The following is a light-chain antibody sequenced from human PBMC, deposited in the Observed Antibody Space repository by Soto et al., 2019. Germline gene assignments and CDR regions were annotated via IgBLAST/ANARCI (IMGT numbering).Light chain of an antibody. CDR3: LQDYNYPRT. V-gene: IGKV1-6*01. CDR2: AAS. CDR1: QAIRND. J-gene: IGKJ1*01. Sequence: AIQMTQSPSSLFASVGDRVTITCRTSQAIRNDLGWYQQKPGKAPKLLIYAASSLQSGVPSRFSGSGSGTDFTLTISSLQPEDFATNYCLQDYNYPRTFGQGTKVDIK.